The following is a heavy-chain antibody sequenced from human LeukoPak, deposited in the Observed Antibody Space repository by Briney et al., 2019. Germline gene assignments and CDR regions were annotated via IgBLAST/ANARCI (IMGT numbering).Heavy chain of an antibody. D-gene: IGHD4-17*01. V-gene: IGHV5-10-1*01. Sequence: GESLKISCKASGYSFTNYWISWVRQMPGKGLEWMGRIDPSDSYTKYSPSFEAHVTISVDKSISTAFLQWHSLKASDSAMYYCATGASKVTTDFANYWGQGTQVAVSS. CDR1: GYSFTNYW. CDR3: ATGASKVTTDFANY. J-gene: IGHJ4*02. CDR2: IDPSDSYT.